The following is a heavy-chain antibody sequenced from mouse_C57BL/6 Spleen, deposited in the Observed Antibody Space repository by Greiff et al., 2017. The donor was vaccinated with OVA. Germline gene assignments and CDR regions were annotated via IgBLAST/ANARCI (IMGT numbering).Heavy chain of an antibody. J-gene: IGHJ2*01. CDR2: ISDGGSYT. V-gene: IGHV5-4*01. CDR3: ARDKLFFDY. Sequence: EVKLQESGGGLVKPGGSLKLSCAASGFTFSSYAMSWVRQTPEKGLEWVATISDGGSYTYYPDNVKGRFTISRDNAKNNLYLQMSHLKSEDTAMYYCARDKLFFDYWGQGTTLTVSS. CDR1: GFTFSSYA.